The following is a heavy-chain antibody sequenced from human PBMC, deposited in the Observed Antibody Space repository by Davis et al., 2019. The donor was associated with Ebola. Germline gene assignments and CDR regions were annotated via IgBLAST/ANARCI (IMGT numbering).Heavy chain of an antibody. V-gene: IGHV3-48*03. CDR1: GFIFSSYE. Sequence: GESLKISCAASGFIFSSYEMTWVRQAPGGGLEWISYIGPSGTDIAYADSVRGRFTISRDNAKNSLFFQMNSLRAEDTALYYCARERTSCGGDCLDYWGQGTLVSVSS. J-gene: IGHJ4*02. D-gene: IGHD2-21*01. CDR3: ARERTSCGGDCLDY. CDR2: IGPSGTDI.